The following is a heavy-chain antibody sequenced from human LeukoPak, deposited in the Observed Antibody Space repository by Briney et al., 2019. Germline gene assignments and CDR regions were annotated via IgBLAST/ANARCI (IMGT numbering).Heavy chain of an antibody. CDR1: GYTLTELS. CDR2: FDPEDGET. J-gene: IGHJ4*02. CDR3: ARLSSSWYGPADY. D-gene: IGHD6-13*01. V-gene: IGHV1-24*01. Sequence: ASVKVSCKVSGYTLTELSMHWVRQAPGKGLEWMGGFDPEDGETIYAQKLQGRVTMTTDTSTSTAYMELRSLRSDDTAVYYCARLSSSWYGPADYWGQGTLVTVSS.